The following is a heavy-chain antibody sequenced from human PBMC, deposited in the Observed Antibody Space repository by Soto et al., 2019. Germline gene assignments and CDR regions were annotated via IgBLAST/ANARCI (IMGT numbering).Heavy chain of an antibody. J-gene: IGHJ5*02. CDR1: GGSISSSDYY. Sequence: SETLSLTCTVSGGSISSSDYYWGWIRQPPGKGLEWIGSIYYSGKTLYNPSLQSRVTISVDTSKNQFTLNLRSLTAADTAVYYCVRRYGLGSPNCFDPWGQRTLVTVSS. D-gene: IGHD3-10*01. CDR3: VRRYGLGSPNCFDP. CDR2: IYYSGKT. V-gene: IGHV4-39*01.